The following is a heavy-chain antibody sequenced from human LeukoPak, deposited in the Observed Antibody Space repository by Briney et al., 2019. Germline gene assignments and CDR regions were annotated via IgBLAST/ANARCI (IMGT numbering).Heavy chain of an antibody. Sequence: GGSLRLSCAAAGFTFSSYWMTWARQAPGKGLEWVASIKEDGSENYYVDSVKGRFTIPRDNAKNSLYLQMSSLRVEDTAVYYCSRGGGSSESWGQGTLVTVSS. CDR2: IKEDGSEN. CDR1: GFTFSSYW. CDR3: SRGGGSSES. D-gene: IGHD1-26*01. V-gene: IGHV3-7*05. J-gene: IGHJ5*02.